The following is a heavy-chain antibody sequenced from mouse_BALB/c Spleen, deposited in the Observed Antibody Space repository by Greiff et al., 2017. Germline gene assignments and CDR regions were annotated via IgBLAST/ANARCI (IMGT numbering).Heavy chain of an antibody. Sequence: EVQVVESGGGLVKPGGSLKLSCAASGFTFSSYAMSWVRQTPEKRLEWVASISSGGSTYYPDSVKGRFTISRDNARNILYLQMSSLRSEDTAMYYCARGLYDGYNFDYWGQGTTLTVSS. CDR3: ARGLYDGYNFDY. D-gene: IGHD2-3*01. CDR2: ISSGGST. J-gene: IGHJ2*01. CDR1: GFTFSSYA. V-gene: IGHV5-6-5*01.